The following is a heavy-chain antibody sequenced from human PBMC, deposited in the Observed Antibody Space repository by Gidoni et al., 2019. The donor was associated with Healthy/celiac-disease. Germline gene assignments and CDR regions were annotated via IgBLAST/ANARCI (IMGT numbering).Heavy chain of an antibody. J-gene: IGHJ3*02. Sequence: EVQLLESGGGLVQPGGSLRLSCAASAFTFISDAMSWVRQAPGKGLEWVSAISGSGGSTYYADSVKGRFTISRDNSKNTLYLQMNSLRAEDTAVYYCAKDLWYSSSSGAFDIWGQGTMVTVSS. CDR3: AKDLWYSSSSGAFDI. CDR2: ISGSGGST. CDR1: AFTFISDA. D-gene: IGHD6-13*01. V-gene: IGHV3-23*01.